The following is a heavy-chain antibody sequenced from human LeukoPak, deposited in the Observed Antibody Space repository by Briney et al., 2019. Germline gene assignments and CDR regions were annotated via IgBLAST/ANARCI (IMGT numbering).Heavy chain of an antibody. CDR1: GFTFSSYG. D-gene: IGHD3-22*01. CDR2: IRYDGSNK. J-gene: IGHJ4*02. Sequence: GGSLRLSCAASGFTFSSYGMHWVRQAPGKGLEWVAFIRYDGSNKYYADSVKGRFTISRDNSKNTLYLQMNSLRAEDTAVYYCAKDFASHRGRDSSGYYYVGGYFAYWGQGTLVTVSS. V-gene: IGHV3-30*02. CDR3: AKDFASHRGRDSSGYYYVGGYFAY.